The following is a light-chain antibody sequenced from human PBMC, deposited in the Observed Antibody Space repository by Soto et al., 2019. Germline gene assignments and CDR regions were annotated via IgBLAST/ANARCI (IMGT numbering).Light chain of an antibody. CDR1: QIVITN. CDR3: QQYRNRPPWT. J-gene: IGKJ1*01. V-gene: IGKV3-15*01. CDR2: GTS. Sequence: EIVMTQSPPTLSLSPGESATLSCRASQIVITNLAWYQQKPGQAPKLLIYGTSTRATGVPDRFSGSGSGTEFTLTISSLQSEDFAVYYCQQYRNRPPWTFGQGTRVEIK.